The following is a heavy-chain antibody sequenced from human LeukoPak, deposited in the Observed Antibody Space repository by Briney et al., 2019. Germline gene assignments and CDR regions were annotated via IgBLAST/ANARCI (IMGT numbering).Heavy chain of an antibody. CDR1: GLTFRNLY. V-gene: IGHV3-72*01. CDR3: VRVLHGDSLGD. D-gene: IGHD4-17*01. CDR2: IRNEANSYTT. Sequence: GGSLRLSCAASGLTFRNLYIDWVRQAPGKGLEWVGRIRNEANSYTTDYATSVKGRFTISRDDSKNSMFLQMNSLKTEDTAVYYYVRVLHGDSLGDCGQGTLVTVSS. J-gene: IGHJ4*02.